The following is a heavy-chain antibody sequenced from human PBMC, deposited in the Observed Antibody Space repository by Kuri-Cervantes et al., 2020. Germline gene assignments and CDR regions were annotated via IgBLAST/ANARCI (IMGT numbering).Heavy chain of an antibody. CDR2: ISSSSSYI. D-gene: IGHD5-12*01. CDR1: XFTFSSYS. V-gene: IGHV3-21*01. J-gene: IGHJ1*01. CDR3: ARGRGYSGYDPYFQH. Sequence: XSXFTFSSYSMNWVRQALGKGLEWVSSISSSSSYIYYADSVKGRFTISRDNSKNTLYLQMNSLRAEDTAVYYCARGRGYSGYDPYFQHWGQGTLVTVSS.